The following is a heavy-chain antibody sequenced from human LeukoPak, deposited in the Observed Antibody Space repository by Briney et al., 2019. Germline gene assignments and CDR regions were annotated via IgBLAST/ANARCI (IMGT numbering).Heavy chain of an antibody. V-gene: IGHV4-4*07. CDR2: IYTSGST. CDR1: GGSISSYY. J-gene: IGHJ4*02. CDR3: ARGGGSSWYQGYYFDY. Sequence: SETLSLTCTVFGGSISSYYWSWIRQPAGKGLEWIGRIYTSGSTNYNPSLKSRVTMSVDTSKNQFSLKLSSVTAADTAVYYCARGGGSSWYQGYYFDYWGQGTLVTVSS. D-gene: IGHD6-13*01.